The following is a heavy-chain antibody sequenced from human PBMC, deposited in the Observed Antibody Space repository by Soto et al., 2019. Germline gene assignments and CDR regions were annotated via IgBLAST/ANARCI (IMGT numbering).Heavy chain of an antibody. J-gene: IGHJ5*02. CDR2: IYYGGST. CDR3: AKSP. V-gene: IGHV4-59*01. Sequence: SETLSVTCTVSGASISSYYWSWIRQSPGKGLEWIGYIYYGGSTDYNPSVRSRVTMSVDTSSNQFSLNLSSVTAADTAVYYCAKSPW. CDR1: GASISSYY.